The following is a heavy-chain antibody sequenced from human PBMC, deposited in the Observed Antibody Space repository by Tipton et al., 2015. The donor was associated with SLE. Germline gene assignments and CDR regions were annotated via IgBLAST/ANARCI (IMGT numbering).Heavy chain of an antibody. CDR2: IRSKAYGGTT. J-gene: IGHJ4*02. CDR1: GFTFGDYA. Sequence: QLVQSGGGLVQPGRSLRLSCTASGFTFGDYAMSWFRQAPGKGLEWVGFIRSKAYGGTTEYAASVKGRFTISRDDSKSIAYLQMNSLRAEDTAVYYCARDLIKRGWDYWGQGTLVTVSS. V-gene: IGHV3-49*03. CDR3: ARDLIKRGWDY. D-gene: IGHD3-16*01.